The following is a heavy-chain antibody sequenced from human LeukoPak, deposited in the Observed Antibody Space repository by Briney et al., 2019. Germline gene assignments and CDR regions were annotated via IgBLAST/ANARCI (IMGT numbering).Heavy chain of an antibody. CDR3: ARDLEMAAITSDY. CDR2: T. V-gene: IGHV3-53*01. D-gene: IGHD5-24*01. J-gene: IGHJ4*02. Sequence: TYYADSVKGRFTLSRDNSKNTLYLQMNSLRAEDTAVYYWARDLEMAAITSDYWGQGALVTVSS.